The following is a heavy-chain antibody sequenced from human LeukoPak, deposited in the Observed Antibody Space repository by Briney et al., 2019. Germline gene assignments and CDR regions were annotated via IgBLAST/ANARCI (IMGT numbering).Heavy chain of an antibody. CDR1: GGSISSSSYY. V-gene: IGHV4-39*07. Sequence: SETLSLTCTVSGGSISSSSYYWGWIRQPPGKGLEWIGSIYYSGSTYYNPSLKSRVTISVDTSKNQFSLKLSSVTAADTAVYYCARGGGIAAAGTGLGYFDYWGQGTLVTVSS. CDR3: ARGGGIAAAGTGLGYFDY. D-gene: IGHD6-13*01. CDR2: IYYSGST. J-gene: IGHJ4*02.